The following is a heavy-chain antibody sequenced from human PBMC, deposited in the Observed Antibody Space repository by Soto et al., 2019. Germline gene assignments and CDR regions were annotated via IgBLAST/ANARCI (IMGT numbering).Heavy chain of an antibody. CDR1: GFSLSTSGVG. Sequence: QITLKESGPPLVKPTQTLTLTCTFSGFSLSTSGVGVGWIRQPPGKALEWLALIYWDDDKRYSPSLKSRLTITKDTSKHQVVLTMTDMDPVDTATYYCAHRSRSWEHYYVDVWGKGTTVTVSS. J-gene: IGHJ6*03. D-gene: IGHD6-13*01. CDR3: AHRSRSWEHYYVDV. V-gene: IGHV2-5*02. CDR2: IYWDDDK.